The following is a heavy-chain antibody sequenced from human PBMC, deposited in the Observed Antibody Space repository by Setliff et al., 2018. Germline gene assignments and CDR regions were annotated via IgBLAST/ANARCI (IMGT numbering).Heavy chain of an antibody. CDR2: TIPLFGTT. CDR3: ARVGGYASAWHGIEAFDI. V-gene: IGHV1-69*05. J-gene: IGHJ3*02. Sequence: ASVKVSCKASGYIFTSYGISWVRQAPGQGLEWMGGTIPLFGTTDYAQKFHGRVTIITDESTSTAYMELSRLTSDDTAVYYCARVGGYASAWHGIEAFDIWGQGTKVTVSS. D-gene: IGHD6-19*01. CDR1: GYIFTSYG.